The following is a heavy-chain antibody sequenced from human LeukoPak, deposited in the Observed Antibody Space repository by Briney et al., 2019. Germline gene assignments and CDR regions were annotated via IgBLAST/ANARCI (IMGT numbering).Heavy chain of an antibody. CDR2: ISSSSSYI. J-gene: IGHJ4*02. Sequence: GGSLRLSCAASGFTFSSYSMNWVRQAPGKGLEWVSSISSSSSYIYYADSVKGRFTISRDNAKNSLYLQMNSLRAEDTAVYYCARVGADYYDILTGYYDNYWGQGTLVTVSS. D-gene: IGHD3-9*01. CDR1: GFTFSSYS. CDR3: ARVGADYYDILTGYYDNY. V-gene: IGHV3-21*01.